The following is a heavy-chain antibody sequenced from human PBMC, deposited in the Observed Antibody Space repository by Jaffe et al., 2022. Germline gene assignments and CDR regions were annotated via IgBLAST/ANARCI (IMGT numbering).Heavy chain of an antibody. V-gene: IGHV3-49*03. D-gene: IGHD2-8*02. CDR1: GFTFGDYA. J-gene: IGHJ4*02. Sequence: EVQLVESGGGLVQPGRSLRLSCTASGFTFGDYAMSWFRQAPGKGLEWVGFIRSKAYGGTTEYAASVKGRFTISRDDSKSIAYLQMNSLKTEDTAVYYCTRARGYCTGGVCYDYWGQGTLVTVSS. CDR3: TRARGYCTGGVCYDY. CDR2: IRSKAYGGTT.